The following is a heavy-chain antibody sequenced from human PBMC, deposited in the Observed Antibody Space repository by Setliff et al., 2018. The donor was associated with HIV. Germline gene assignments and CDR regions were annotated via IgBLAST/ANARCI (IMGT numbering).Heavy chain of an antibody. V-gene: IGHV3-23*01. CDR2: TSGSGGST. CDR1: GFTFSSYA. CDR3: AGESSIAVAEYFQH. J-gene: IGHJ1*01. Sequence: GGSLRLSCAASGFTFSSYAMSWVRQAPGKGLEWVSATSGSGGSTYYADSVKGRFTISRDNSKNTLYLQMNSLRAEDTAVYYCAGESSIAVAEYFQHWGQGTLVTVSS. D-gene: IGHD6-19*01.